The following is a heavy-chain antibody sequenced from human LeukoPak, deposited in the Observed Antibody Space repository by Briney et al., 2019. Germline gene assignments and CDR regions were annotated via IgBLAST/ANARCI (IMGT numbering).Heavy chain of an antibody. CDR1: GGSISSGGYY. D-gene: IGHD3-3*01. J-gene: IGHJ4*02. CDR2: IYYSGST. Sequence: PSQTLSLTCTVSGGSISSGGYYWSWIRQHPGKGLEWIGYIYYSGSTYYNPSLKSRVTISVDTSKNQFSLKLSSVTAADTAVYYCASTTKYYDFWSGSAYYFDYWGQGTLVTVSS. CDR3: ASTTKYYDFWSGSAYYFDY. V-gene: IGHV4-31*03.